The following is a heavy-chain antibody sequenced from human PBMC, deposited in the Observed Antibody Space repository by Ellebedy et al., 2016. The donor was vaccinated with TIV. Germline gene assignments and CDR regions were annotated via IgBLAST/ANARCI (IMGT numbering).Heavy chain of an antibody. Sequence: SETLSLTXAVYGGSFSGYSWNWIRQPPGKGLERVGEINHSGSTNYNPSLKSRVTLSVDTSKNQFSLKLSSLTAADTAVYYCARGSGLGRNWGQGTLVTVSS. CDR1: GGSFSGYS. V-gene: IGHV4-34*01. CDR3: ARGSGLGRN. D-gene: IGHD6-19*01. CDR2: INHSGST. J-gene: IGHJ4*02.